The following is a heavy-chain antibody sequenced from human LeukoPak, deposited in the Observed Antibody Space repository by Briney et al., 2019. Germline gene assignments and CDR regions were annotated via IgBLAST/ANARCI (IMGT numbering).Heavy chain of an antibody. D-gene: IGHD5-24*01. J-gene: IGHJ3*02. CDR2: ISAYNGNT. V-gene: IGHV1-18*01. CDR1: GYTFTSYG. CDR3: ASAVPEDGYSAFDI. Sequence: GASVKVFCKASGYTFTSYGISWVRQAPGQGLEWMGRISAYNGNTNYAQKLQGRVTMTTDTSTSTAYMELRSLRSDDTAVYYCASAVPEDGYSAFDIWGQGTMVTVSS.